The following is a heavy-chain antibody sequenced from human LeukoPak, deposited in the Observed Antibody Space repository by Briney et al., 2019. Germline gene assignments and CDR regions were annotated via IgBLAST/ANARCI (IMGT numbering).Heavy chain of an antibody. J-gene: IGHJ4*02. CDR2: ITWNGGTI. CDR3: AKVYTGDSY. Sequence: PGRSLRLSCAASGFSFDDFAMHWVRQAPGKGLEWVSGITWNGGTIDYADSVKGRFTISRDNAKNSLYLQMNSLRAEDTAVYYCAKVYTGDSYWGQGTLVTVSS. CDR1: GFSFDDFA. V-gene: IGHV3-9*01. D-gene: IGHD5-12*01.